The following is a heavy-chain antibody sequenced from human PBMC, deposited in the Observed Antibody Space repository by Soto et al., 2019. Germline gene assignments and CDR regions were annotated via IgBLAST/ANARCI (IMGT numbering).Heavy chain of an antibody. V-gene: IGHV3-33*08. CDR2: IWYDGSNK. CDR3: ARADCTGAYCYSWPFNYGVDV. J-gene: IGHJ6*02. CDR1: GFTFNTYG. D-gene: IGHD2-15*01. Sequence: QVQLVESGGGVVQPGGSLRLSCTTSGFTFNTYGMHWVRQAPGKGLEWVAIIWYDGSNKYYADSVKGRFTISRDNFKNTRYLQMNSLGPEDSALYYCARADCTGAYCYSWPFNYGVDVWGQGTTVTVSS.